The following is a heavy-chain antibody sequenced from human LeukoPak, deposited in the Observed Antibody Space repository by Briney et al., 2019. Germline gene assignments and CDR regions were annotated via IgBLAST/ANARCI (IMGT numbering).Heavy chain of an antibody. V-gene: IGHV3-7*03. CDR2: IKQDGSEK. CDR1: GFTLSSYW. J-gene: IGHJ4*02. D-gene: IGHD6-13*01. CDR3: ARVFGSIAAAGNNY. Sequence: GASLRLSCAVSGFTLSSYWMSWVRQPPGKGLEWVANIKQDGSEKYYVDSVKGRFTISRDNAKNSLYLRMNSLRAEDTALYYCARVFGSIAAAGNNYWGQGTLVTVSS.